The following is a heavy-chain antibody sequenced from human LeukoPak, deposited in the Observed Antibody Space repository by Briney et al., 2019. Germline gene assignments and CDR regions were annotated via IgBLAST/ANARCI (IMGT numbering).Heavy chain of an antibody. CDR1: GFTFSSYG. V-gene: IGHV3-30*02. CDR3: AKAHVPTMIRGVVSSD. Sequence: GGSLRLSCAASGFTFSSYGMHWVRQAPGKGLEWVAFIRYDGSNKYYADSVKGRFTISRDNSKNTLYLQMNSLRAEDTAIYYCAKAHVPTMIRGVVSSDWGQGTLVTVSS. J-gene: IGHJ4*02. CDR2: IRYDGSNK. D-gene: IGHD3-10*01.